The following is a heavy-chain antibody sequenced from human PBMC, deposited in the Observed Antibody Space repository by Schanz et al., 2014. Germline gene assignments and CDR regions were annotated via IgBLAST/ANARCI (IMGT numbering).Heavy chain of an antibody. CDR3: VRDSFFAFDY. CDR1: GFTFGDYA. J-gene: IGHJ4*02. D-gene: IGHD3-3*01. V-gene: IGHV3-48*01. Sequence: EVQLLESGGGLVQPGGSLRLSCAASGFTFGDYAMSWVRQAPGKGLEWISYITYNGGTIYYADSVKGRFTMSRDNAKNSVFLQMNSLRAEDTAVYYCVRDSFFAFDYWGQGTLVTVSS. CDR2: ITYNGGTI.